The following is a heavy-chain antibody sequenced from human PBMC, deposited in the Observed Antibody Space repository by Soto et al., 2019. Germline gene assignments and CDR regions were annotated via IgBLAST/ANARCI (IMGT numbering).Heavy chain of an antibody. J-gene: IGHJ5*02. Sequence: GGSLRLSCAASGFTFSNAWMSWVRQAPGKGLEWVGRIKSKTDGGTTDYAAPVKGRFTISRDDSKNTLYLQMNSLKTEDTAVYYCTTIRSVPGTPRFDPGGQGTLVTVSS. CDR1: GFTFSNAW. CDR2: IKSKTDGGTT. V-gene: IGHV3-15*01. CDR3: TTIRSVPGTPRFDP.